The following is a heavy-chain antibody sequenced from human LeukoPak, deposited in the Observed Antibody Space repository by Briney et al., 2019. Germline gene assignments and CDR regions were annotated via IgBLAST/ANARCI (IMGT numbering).Heavy chain of an antibody. Sequence: GGSLRLSCAASGFTFSSYSMNWVRQAPGKGLEWVSSISSSSSCIYYADSVKGRFTISRDNAKNSLYLQMNSLRAEDTAVYYCARVESSSSPNWGQGTLVTVSS. CDR2: ISSSSSCI. V-gene: IGHV3-21*01. CDR1: GFTFSSYS. J-gene: IGHJ4*02. CDR3: ARVESSSSPN. D-gene: IGHD6-13*01.